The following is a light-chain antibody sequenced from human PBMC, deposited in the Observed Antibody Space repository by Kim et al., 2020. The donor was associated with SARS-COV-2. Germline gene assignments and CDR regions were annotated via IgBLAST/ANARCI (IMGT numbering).Light chain of an antibody. Sequence: QIPKPPSPLFASVGARVTITCRASQGISNYLAWFQQKPGKAPKSLIYAASSLQSGGPSKFSGSGSGTDFTLTISSLQPEDFATYYCQHYNSYPITFREGTRLEMK. V-gene: IGKV1-16*02. CDR2: AAS. CDR3: QHYNSYPIT. CDR1: QGISNY. J-gene: IGKJ5*01.